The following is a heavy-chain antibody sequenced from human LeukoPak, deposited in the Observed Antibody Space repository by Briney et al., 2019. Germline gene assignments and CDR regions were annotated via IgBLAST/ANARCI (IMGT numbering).Heavy chain of an antibody. V-gene: IGHV2-5*02. J-gene: IGHJ4*02. CDR3: EDRLNYGDYIYFDY. CDR1: GFSLSTSGVG. D-gene: IGHD4-17*01. Sequence: SGPTLVKPTPTLTLTCTFSGFSLSTSGVGVGWIRQPPGKALEWLALIHWDDDKRYSPSLKSRLTITKDTSKTQVVLTMTNMDPVETATYYCEDRLNYGDYIYFDYWGQGTLVTVSS. CDR2: IHWDDDK.